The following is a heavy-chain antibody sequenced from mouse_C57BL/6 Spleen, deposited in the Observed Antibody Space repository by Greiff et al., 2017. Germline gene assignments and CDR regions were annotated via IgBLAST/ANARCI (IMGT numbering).Heavy chain of an antibody. J-gene: IGHJ2*01. V-gene: IGHV1-64*01. CDR1: GYTFTSYW. Sequence: VQLQQPGAELVKPGASVKLSCKASGYTFTSYWMHWVKQRPGQGLEWIGMIHPNSGSTNYNEKFKSKATLTVDKSSSTAYTQLSSLTSEDSAVYYCARRGVLRYFDYWGQGTTLTVSS. D-gene: IGHD1-1*01. CDR2: IHPNSGST. CDR3: ARRGVLRYFDY.